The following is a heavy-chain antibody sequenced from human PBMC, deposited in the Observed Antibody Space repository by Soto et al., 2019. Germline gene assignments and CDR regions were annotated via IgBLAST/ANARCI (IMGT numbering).Heavy chain of an antibody. Sequence: GASVKVSCKASGYTFTSYYMHWVRQAPGQGLEWMGIINPSGGSTSYGQKFQGRVTMTRETSTSTGYMELSSLRSEDTAVYYCARGLGYCSGGSWYRTSGLNWFDPWGQGTLVTVSS. CDR3: ARGLGYCSGGSWYRTSGLNWFDP. CDR2: INPSGGST. V-gene: IGHV1-46*01. D-gene: IGHD2-15*01. J-gene: IGHJ5*02. CDR1: GYTFTSYY.